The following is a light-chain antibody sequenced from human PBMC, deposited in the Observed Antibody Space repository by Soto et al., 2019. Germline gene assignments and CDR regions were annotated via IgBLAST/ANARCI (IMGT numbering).Light chain of an antibody. CDR3: QQYGRSPRT. J-gene: IGKJ1*01. V-gene: IGKV3-20*01. CDR1: QSIGGNY. CDR2: GAS. Sequence: EIVLTQSPGTLSLSPGERATLSCRASQSIGGNYLAWYQQKPGQAPRLLIYGASSRATGIPDRFSGSGSGTDFTLTISRLEPEDFAVYYCQQYGRSPRTFGQGTKVDI.